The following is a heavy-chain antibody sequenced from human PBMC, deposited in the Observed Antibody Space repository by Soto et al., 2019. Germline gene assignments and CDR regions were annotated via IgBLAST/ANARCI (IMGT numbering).Heavy chain of an antibody. J-gene: IGHJ4*02. CDR3: ARSPDSGDYVDY. Sequence: SETLSLTCNVSGGSVSSSSYYWSWIRQSPGKGLEWIGYIYFSGTTNYNPSLESRISILVDSSKNQFSLKLSSVTAADTAVYYCARSPDSGDYVDYWGQGTLVTVSS. V-gene: IGHV4-61*01. CDR2: IYFSGTT. D-gene: IGHD4-17*01. CDR1: GGSVSSSSYY.